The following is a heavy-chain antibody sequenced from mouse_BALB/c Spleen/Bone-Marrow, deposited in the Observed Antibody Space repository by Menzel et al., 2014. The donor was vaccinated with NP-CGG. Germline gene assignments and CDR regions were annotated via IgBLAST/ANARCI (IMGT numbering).Heavy chain of an antibody. CDR3: GGVTTVLAKNYYYAMDY. CDR1: GYSFTGYF. V-gene: IGHV1-37*01. CDR2: INPYNGDT. Sequence: VQLQQSGPELVKPGASVKISCKASGYSFTGYFMNWVKQSHGKSLEWIGRINPYNGDTFYNQKFKGKATLTVDKSSSTAHMELLSLTSEDSAVYYCGGVTTVLAKNYYYAMDYWGQGTSVTVSS. D-gene: IGHD1-1*01. J-gene: IGHJ4*01.